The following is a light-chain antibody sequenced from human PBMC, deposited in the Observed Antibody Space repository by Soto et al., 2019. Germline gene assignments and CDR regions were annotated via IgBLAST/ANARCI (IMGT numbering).Light chain of an antibody. Sequence: IGLRRSPDTLSLSRGERATLSYTASQTVTSGYLAWYQQKPGEAPRLLIYALSTGATGSPDRFSGSGSATDFTLTISRMEPEDFAVYYYHQYGGATGTFGQGTKVDIK. V-gene: IGKV3-20*01. J-gene: IGKJ1*01. CDR2: ALS. CDR3: HQYGGATGT. CDR1: QTVTSGY.